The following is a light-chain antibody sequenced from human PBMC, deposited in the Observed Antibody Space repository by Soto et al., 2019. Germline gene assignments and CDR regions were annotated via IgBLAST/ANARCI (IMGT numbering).Light chain of an antibody. CDR3: CSYAGSYIFGV. Sequence: QSVLTQPRSVSGSPGQSVTISCTGTSSDVGGYNYLSWYQQHPGKAPKLMIYDVSKRPSGVPDRFSGSKSGNTASLTISGLQAEDEAEYYCCSYAGSYIFGVFGGGTKLTVL. V-gene: IGLV2-11*01. CDR1: SSDVGGYNY. CDR2: DVS. J-gene: IGLJ2*01.